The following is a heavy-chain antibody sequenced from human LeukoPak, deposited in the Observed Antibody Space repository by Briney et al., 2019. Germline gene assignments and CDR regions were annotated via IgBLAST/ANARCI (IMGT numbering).Heavy chain of an antibody. V-gene: IGHV1-69*13. CDR2: IIPIFGTA. CDR1: GGTFSSYA. CDR3: ARVANVVVPAASRRSKASYYYYMDV. J-gene: IGHJ6*03. Sequence: GASVKVSCKASGGTFSSYAISWVRQAPGQGLEWMGGIIPIFGTANYAQKFQGRVTITADESTSTAYMELSSLRSEDTAVYYCARVANVVVPAASRRSKASYYYYMDVWGKGTTVTVSS. D-gene: IGHD2-2*01.